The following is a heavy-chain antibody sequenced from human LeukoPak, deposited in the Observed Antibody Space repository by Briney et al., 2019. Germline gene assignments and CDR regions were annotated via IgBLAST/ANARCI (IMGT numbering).Heavy chain of an antibody. V-gene: IGHV3-74*01. Sequence: PGGSLRLSCAASGFTFSSYWMHWVRQAPGKGLVWVSRINSDGSSTSYADSVKGRFTISRDNAKNTLYLQMNSLRAEDTAVYYCAKVRPPPGSGWYGGDDSWGQGTLVTVSS. D-gene: IGHD6-19*01. CDR1: GFTFSSYW. J-gene: IGHJ4*02. CDR2: INSDGSST. CDR3: AKVRPPPGSGWYGGDDS.